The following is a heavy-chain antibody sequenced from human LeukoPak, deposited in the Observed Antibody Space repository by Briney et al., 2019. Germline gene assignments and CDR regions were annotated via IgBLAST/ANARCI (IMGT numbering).Heavy chain of an antibody. J-gene: IGHJ4*02. CDR3: ARATDYYDSSGYPYFDY. V-gene: IGHV4-31*03. D-gene: IGHD3-22*01. CDR1: GGSISSGGYY. Sequence: PSETLSLTCTVSGGSISSGGYYWSWIRQHPGKGLEWIGYIYYSGSTYYNPSLKSRVTISVDTFKNQFSLKLSSVTAADTAVYYCARATDYYDSSGYPYFDYWGQGTLATVSS. CDR2: IYYSGST.